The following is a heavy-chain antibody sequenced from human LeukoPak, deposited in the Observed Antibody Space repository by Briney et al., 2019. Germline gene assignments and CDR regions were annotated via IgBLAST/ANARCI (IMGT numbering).Heavy chain of an antibody. CDR3: ARVVGPGGDIVNYYYYYMDV. CDR2: ISSSSSYI. CDR1: GFTFSTYS. J-gene: IGHJ6*03. Sequence: GGSLRLSCAASGFTFSTYSMNWVRQAPGKGLEWVSSISSSSSYIYYADSVKGRFTISRDNAKNSLYLQMNSLRAEDTAVYYCARVVGPGGDIVNYYYYYMDVWGKGTTVTVSS. V-gene: IGHV3-21*01. D-gene: IGHD3-9*01.